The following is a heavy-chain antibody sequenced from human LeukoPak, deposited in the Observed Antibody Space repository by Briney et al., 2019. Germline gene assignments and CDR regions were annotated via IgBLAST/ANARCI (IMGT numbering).Heavy chain of an antibody. CDR2: ISGSGDST. D-gene: IGHD2-2*01. V-gene: IGHV3-23*01. J-gene: IGHJ4*02. Sequence: GGSLRLSCAASGFTFNNYAMTWVRQAPGKGLEWVSAISGSGDSTCYADSEEGRFTISRDNSKNSLYLQMNSLRAEDTAVYYCAKNSRVVVVTPNDYWGQGTLVTVSS. CDR3: AKNSRVVVVTPNDY. CDR1: GFTFNNYA.